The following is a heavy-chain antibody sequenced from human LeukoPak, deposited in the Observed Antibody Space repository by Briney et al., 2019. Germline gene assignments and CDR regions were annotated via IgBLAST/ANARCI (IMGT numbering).Heavy chain of an antibody. CDR2: IYHSGST. V-gene: IGHV4-4*02. J-gene: IGHJ4*02. CDR3: ASRYYYDSSGLDY. CDR1: GGSISSSNW. D-gene: IGHD3-22*01. Sequence: PSGTLSLTCAVYGGSISSSNWWSWVRQPPGKGLEWIGEIYHSGSTNYNPSLKSRVTISVDKSKNQFSLKLSSVTAADTAVYYCASRYYYDSSGLDYWGQGTLVTVSS.